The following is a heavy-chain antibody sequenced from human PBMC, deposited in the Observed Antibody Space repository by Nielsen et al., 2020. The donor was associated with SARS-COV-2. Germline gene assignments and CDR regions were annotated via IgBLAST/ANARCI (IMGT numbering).Heavy chain of an antibody. J-gene: IGHJ4*02. Sequence: SETLSLTCTVSGGSISSSSYYWGWIRQPPGKGLEWIGSIYYSGSTYYNPSLKSRVTISVDTSKNQFSLKLSSVTAADTAVYYCARTNLGVGDFDYWGQGTLVTVSS. CDR3: ARTNLGVGDFDY. CDR2: IYYSGST. D-gene: IGHD3-10*01. V-gene: IGHV4-39*01. CDR1: GGSISSSSYY.